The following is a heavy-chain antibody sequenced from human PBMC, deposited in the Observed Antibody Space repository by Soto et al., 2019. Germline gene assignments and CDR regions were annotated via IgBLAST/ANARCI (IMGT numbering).Heavy chain of an antibody. Sequence: GGSLRLSCAASGFTFDDYAMHWVRQAPGKGLEWVSGISWNSGSIGYADSVKGRFTISRDNSKNTLYLQMNSLGAEDTAVYYCAKSNDFWSGYYRGSSWFDPWGQGTLVTVSS. CDR3: AKSNDFWSGYYRGSSWFDP. V-gene: IGHV3-9*01. CDR1: GFTFDDYA. D-gene: IGHD3-3*01. CDR2: ISWNSGSI. J-gene: IGHJ5*02.